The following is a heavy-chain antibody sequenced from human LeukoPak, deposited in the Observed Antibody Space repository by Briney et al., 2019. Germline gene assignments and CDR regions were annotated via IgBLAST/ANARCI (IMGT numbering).Heavy chain of an antibody. Sequence: KPSETLSLTCTVSGGSISSGGYYWSWIRQHPGKGLEWIGYIYYSGSTYYNPSLKSRVTISVDTSKNQFSLKLSSVTAADTAVYCCARAPPTTVTEYYSDYWGQGTLVTVSS. CDR1: GGSISSGGYY. J-gene: IGHJ4*02. CDR2: IYYSGST. V-gene: IGHV4-31*03. D-gene: IGHD4-17*01. CDR3: ARAPPTTVTEYYSDY.